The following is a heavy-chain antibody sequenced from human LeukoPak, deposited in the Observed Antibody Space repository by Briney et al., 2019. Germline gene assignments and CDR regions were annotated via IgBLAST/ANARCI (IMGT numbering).Heavy chain of an antibody. D-gene: IGHD3-22*01. CDR2: IYYGGST. CDR1: GGSISGYY. CDR3: ARPAREESSGRLDAFDI. J-gene: IGHJ3*02. V-gene: IGHV4-39*01. Sequence: SETLSLTCTVSGGSISGYYWGWIRQPPGKGLEWIGSIYYGGSTHYNPSLKVRVTISVDTSKNQFSLKLSSVTAADTAVYDCARPAREESSGRLDAFDIWGQGTMVTVSS.